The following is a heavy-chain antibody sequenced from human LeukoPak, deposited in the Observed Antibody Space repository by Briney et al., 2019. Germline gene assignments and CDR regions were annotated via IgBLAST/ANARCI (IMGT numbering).Heavy chain of an antibody. V-gene: IGHV3-74*01. CDR1: GFTFSNCN. CDR3: ARERSGSPAADY. J-gene: IGHJ4*02. Sequence: QPGGSLRLSCAASGFTFSNCNMNWVRQAPGKGLVWVSRINSDGSSTSYADSVKGRFTISRDNAKNTLYLQMNSLRAEDTAVYYCARERSGSPAADYWGQGTLVTVSS. CDR2: INSDGSST. D-gene: IGHD1-26*01.